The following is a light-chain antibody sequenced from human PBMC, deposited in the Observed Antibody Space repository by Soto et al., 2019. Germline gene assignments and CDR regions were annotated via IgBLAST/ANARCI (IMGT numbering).Light chain of an antibody. CDR1: SSDVGAYDY. V-gene: IGLV2-14*01. CDR3: SSYTRSSTYV. CDR2: EVT. J-gene: IGLJ1*01. Sequence: QSALTQPASVSASPGQSIAISCSRTSSDVGAYDYVSWYQHHPGKAPKLIIYEVTYRPSGVSNRFSASKSGNTASLTISGLQAEDEADYYCSSYTRSSTYVFGTGTKLTVL.